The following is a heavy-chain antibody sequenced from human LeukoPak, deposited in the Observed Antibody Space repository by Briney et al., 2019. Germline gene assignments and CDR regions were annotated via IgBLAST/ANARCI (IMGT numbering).Heavy chain of an antibody. J-gene: IGHJ4*02. D-gene: IGHD2-21*02. CDR3: ARNVPEDGDCYLCLDY. V-gene: IGHV1-3*03. CDR1: GYTFTSYA. CDR2: INAGNGNT. Sequence: GASVKVSCKASGYTFTSYAMNWVRQAPGQRLEWMGWINAGNGNTKYSQEFQGRVTITRDTSASTAYMELSSLRSEDMAVYYCARNVPEDGDCYLCLDYWGQGTLVTVSS.